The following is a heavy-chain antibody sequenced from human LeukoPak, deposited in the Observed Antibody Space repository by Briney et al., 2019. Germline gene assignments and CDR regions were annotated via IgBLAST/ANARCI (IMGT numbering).Heavy chain of an antibody. CDR3: ARGGEGISMVRGVIRGSYYYYGMDV. CDR1: GYIFTSYG. D-gene: IGHD3-10*01. J-gene: IGHJ6*02. Sequence: GASVKVSCKASGYIFTSYGISWVRQAPGQGLEWLGWISAYNGHTNYAQKLQGRVTMTTDTSTSTAYMELRSLRSDDRAVYYCARGGEGISMVRGVIRGSYYYYGMDVWGQGTTVTVSS. V-gene: IGHV1-18*01. CDR2: ISAYNGHT.